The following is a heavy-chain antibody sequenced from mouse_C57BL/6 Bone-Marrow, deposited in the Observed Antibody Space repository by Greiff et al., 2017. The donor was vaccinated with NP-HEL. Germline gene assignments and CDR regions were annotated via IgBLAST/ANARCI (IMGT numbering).Heavy chain of an antibody. V-gene: IGHV5-17*01. CDR3: ARPPLRYYAMDY. CDR1: GFTFSDYG. CDR2: ISSGSSTI. Sequence: VQLQQSGGGLVKPGGSLKLSCAASGFTFSDYGMHWVRQAPEKGLEWVAYISSGSSTIYYADTVKGRFTISRDNAKNTLFLQMTSLRSEDTAMYYCARPPLRYYAMDYWGQGTSVTVSS. J-gene: IGHJ4*01.